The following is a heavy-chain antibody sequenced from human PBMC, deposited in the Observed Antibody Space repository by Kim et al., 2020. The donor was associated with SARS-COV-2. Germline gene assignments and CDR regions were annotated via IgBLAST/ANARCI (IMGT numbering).Heavy chain of an antibody. Sequence: GGSLRLSCAASGFAFPTYAMHWVRQAPGKGLEWVALITGDGNKAYYADSVKGRFTISRDNSKNTLYLQMNSLRTEDTAVYYCAKVSMIRGVIPSDRYCDMGDWGQGTTVTVSS. V-gene: IGHV3-30*02. J-gene: IGHJ6*02. D-gene: IGHD3-10*01. CDR3: AKVSMIRGVIPSDRYCDMGD. CDR2: ITGDGNKA. CDR1: GFAFPTYA.